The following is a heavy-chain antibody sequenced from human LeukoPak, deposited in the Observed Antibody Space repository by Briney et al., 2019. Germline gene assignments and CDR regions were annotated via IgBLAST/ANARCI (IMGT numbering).Heavy chain of an antibody. CDR1: GFTFSSYG. D-gene: IGHD6-19*01. J-gene: IGHJ4*02. Sequence: PGGSLRLSCAASGFTFSSYGMHWVRQAPGKGLEWVTFIRYDGNNKYYAGSVKGRFTISRDNSKNTLYLQMNSLRAEDTAVYYCAKATKQWLVRGYYFDYWGQGTLVTVSS. CDR3: AKATKQWLVRGYYFDY. V-gene: IGHV3-30*02. CDR2: IRYDGNNK.